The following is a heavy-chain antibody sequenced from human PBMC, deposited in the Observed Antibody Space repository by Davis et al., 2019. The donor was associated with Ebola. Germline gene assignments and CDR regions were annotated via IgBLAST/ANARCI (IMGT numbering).Heavy chain of an antibody. Sequence: SETLSLTCTVSGGSISGYYWSWIRQPPGRGLEYIGYIYYSGSTNYNPSLKGRVTISLDTSKNQFSLKLSSVTAADTAVYYCAREAVVPAAMLGYYYYYGMDVWGKGTTVTVSS. V-gene: IGHV4-59*12. CDR3: AREAVVPAAMLGYYYYYGMDV. D-gene: IGHD2-2*01. CDR2: IYYSGST. J-gene: IGHJ6*04. CDR1: GGSISGYY.